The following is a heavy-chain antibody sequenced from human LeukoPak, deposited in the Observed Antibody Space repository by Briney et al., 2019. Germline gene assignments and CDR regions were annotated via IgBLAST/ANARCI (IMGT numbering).Heavy chain of an antibody. J-gene: IGHJ6*02. CDR3: AKEEYSTRYYYYGMDV. V-gene: IGHV3-23*01. CDR1: GFTFSSYA. Sequence: GGSLRLSCAASGFTFSSYAMSWVRQAPGKGLEWVSAISGGGDSTFYADSVKGRFTISRDNSKNTLYLQMSSLRAEDTAIYYCAKEEYSTRYYYYGMDVWGQGITVTVSS. CDR2: ISGGGDST. D-gene: IGHD2-2*01.